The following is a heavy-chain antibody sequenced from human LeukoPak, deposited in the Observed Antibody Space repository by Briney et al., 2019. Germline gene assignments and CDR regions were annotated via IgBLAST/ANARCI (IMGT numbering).Heavy chain of an antibody. CDR2: ISPSGGHT. D-gene: IGHD4-11*01. CDR3: AKSRYSNSAYEGV. V-gene: IGHV1-46*01. J-gene: IGHJ6*04. CDR1: RDTFINYY. Sequence: ASVTVSCKASRDTFINYYLHWVRQAPGQGLEWMGIISPSGGHTAYAQKFQGSVTMTRDLSTSTVYIHLSSLRSEDTAVYYCAKSRYSNSAYEGVWGSGTTVIVSS.